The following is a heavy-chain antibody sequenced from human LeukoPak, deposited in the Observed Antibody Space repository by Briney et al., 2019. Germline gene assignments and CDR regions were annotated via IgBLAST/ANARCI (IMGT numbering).Heavy chain of an antibody. D-gene: IGHD5-12*01. V-gene: IGHV4-38-2*02. CDR3: ASGSGYDYWAPFDY. CDR2: IYHSGST. Sequence: PSETLSLTCTVSGYSISSGYYWGWIRQPPGKGLEWIGSIYHSGSTYYNPSLKSRGTISVDTSKNQFSLKLSSVTAADTAVYYCASGSGYDYWAPFDYWGQGTLVTVSS. CDR1: GYSISSGYY. J-gene: IGHJ4*02.